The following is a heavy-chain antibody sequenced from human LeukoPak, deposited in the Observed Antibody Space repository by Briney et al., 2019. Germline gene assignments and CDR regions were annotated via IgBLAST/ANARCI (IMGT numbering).Heavy chain of an antibody. D-gene: IGHD3-3*01. CDR2: IYWNDDK. CDR3: AHRYYDFWSGYFWPSVTDYYGMDV. Sequence: SGPTLVKPTQTLTLTCTFSGFSLSTSGVGVGWIRQPPGKALEWLALIYWNDDKRYSPSLKSRLTITKDTSKNQVVLTMTNMDPVDTATYYCAHRYYDFWSGYFWPSVTDYYGMDVWGQGTTVTVSS. CDR1: GFSLSTSGVG. J-gene: IGHJ6*02. V-gene: IGHV2-5*01.